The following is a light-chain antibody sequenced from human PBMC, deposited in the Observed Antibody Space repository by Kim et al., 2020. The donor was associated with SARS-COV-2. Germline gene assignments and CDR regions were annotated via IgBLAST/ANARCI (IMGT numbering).Light chain of an antibody. V-gene: IGKV1-5*03. CDR3: QHYSTSPPRT. CDR1: QSVSDW. Sequence: SVGDKVTITCRASQSVSDWLAWYQQKPGKAPKLLIYRASSLESGVPSRFSGSGSGTEFTLTISSLQPDDFATYFCQHYSTSPPRTFGQGTRVDVK. CDR2: RAS. J-gene: IGKJ1*01.